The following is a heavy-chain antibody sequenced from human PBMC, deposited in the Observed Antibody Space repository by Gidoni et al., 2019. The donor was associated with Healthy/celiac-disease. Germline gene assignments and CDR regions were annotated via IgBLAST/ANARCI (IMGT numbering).Heavy chain of an antibody. CDR2: IYWDDDK. CDR1: GFSLRTSGVG. J-gene: IGHJ3*02. D-gene: IGHD3-10*01. V-gene: IGHV2-5*02. Sequence: QITLKESGPTLVKPTQTLTLTCTFSGFSLRTSGVGVGWIGQPPGKALEWLALIYWDDDKRYSPSLKSRLTITKDTSKNQVVLTMTNMDPVDTATYYCAHSRYYYGSGRDAFDIWGQGTMVTVSS. CDR3: AHSRYYYGSGRDAFDI.